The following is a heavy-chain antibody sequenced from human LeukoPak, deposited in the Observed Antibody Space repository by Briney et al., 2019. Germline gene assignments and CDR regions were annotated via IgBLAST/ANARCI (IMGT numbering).Heavy chain of an antibody. CDR3: ARLNLKWLVLPDAFDI. Sequence: ASVKVSCKASGYTFTSYGISWVRQAPGQGLEWMGWISAYNGNTNYAQKLQGRVTMTTDTSTSTAYMELRSLRSDDTAVYYCARLNLKWLVLPDAFDIWGQGTMVTVSS. CDR1: GYTFTSYG. J-gene: IGHJ3*02. V-gene: IGHV1-18*01. CDR2: ISAYNGNT. D-gene: IGHD6-19*01.